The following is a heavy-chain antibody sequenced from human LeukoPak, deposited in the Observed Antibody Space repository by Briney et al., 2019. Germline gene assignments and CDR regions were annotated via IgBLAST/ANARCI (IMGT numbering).Heavy chain of an antibody. CDR1: GFTFSSYG. J-gene: IGHJ4*02. D-gene: IGHD2-2*01. CDR2: ISYDGSNK. Sequence: PGGSLRLSCAASGFTFSSYGMHWVRQAPGKGLEWVAVISYDGSNKYYADSVKGRFTISRDNSKNTLYLQMNSLRAEDTAVYYCAKWYSSTSEFDYWGQGTLVTVSS. CDR3: AKWYSSTSEFDY. V-gene: IGHV3-30*18.